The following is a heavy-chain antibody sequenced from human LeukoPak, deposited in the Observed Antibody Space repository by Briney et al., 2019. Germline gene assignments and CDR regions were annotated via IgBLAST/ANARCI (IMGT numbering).Heavy chain of an antibody. CDR2: INPNSGGT. V-gene: IGHV1-2*02. J-gene: IGHJ4*02. CDR3: AIEDGFDY. Sequence: ASVKVSCKASGYTFTGYYMHWVRQAPGQGLEWMGWINPNSGGTNYAQKFQGRVTMTRNTSISTAYMELSSLRSEDTAVYYCAIEDGFDYWGQGTLVTVSS. CDR1: GYTFTGYY.